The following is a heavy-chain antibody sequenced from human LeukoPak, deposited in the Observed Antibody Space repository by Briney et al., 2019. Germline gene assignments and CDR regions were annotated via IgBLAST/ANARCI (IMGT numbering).Heavy chain of an antibody. CDR3: ARHVYGRHQLQAYHFDY. V-gene: IGHV4-38-2*01. Sequence: SETLSLTCDVSGYSISSGHYWGWIRPSPGKGLEWIAKMYNSGSTYFKSSLKSRVTISRDTPKNQFSLTLTSVTAADTAVYYCARHVYGRHQLQAYHFDYWGQGILVTVSS. CDR1: GYSISSGHY. CDR2: MYNSGST. J-gene: IGHJ4*02. D-gene: IGHD2-2*01.